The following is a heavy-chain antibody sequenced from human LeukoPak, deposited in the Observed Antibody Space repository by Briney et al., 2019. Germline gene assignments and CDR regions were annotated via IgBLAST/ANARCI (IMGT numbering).Heavy chain of an antibody. Sequence: SETLSLTCTVSGGSISSYYWSWIRQPPGKGLEWIGYIYYSGSTNYNPSLKSRVTISVDTSKNQFSLKLSSVTAADTAVYYCASGPYDFWSGYYLDYWGQGTLVTVSS. CDR1: GGSISSYY. CDR2: IYYSGST. D-gene: IGHD3-3*01. V-gene: IGHV4-59*12. CDR3: ASGPYDFWSGYYLDY. J-gene: IGHJ4*02.